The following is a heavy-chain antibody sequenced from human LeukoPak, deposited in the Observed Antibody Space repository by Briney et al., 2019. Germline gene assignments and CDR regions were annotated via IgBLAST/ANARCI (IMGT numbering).Heavy chain of an antibody. CDR1: GFTFNNYG. CDR3: AKGSELIFY. CDR2: IQYDGSYK. Sequence: GGSLRLSCAVSGFTFNNYGMHWVRQAPGKGLEWVAFIQYDGSYKYYADSVKGRFTISRDTSKNTLYLQMNSLRPEDTAVYCCAKGSELIFYWGQGTLVTVSS. V-gene: IGHV3-30*02. D-gene: IGHD3-9*01. J-gene: IGHJ4*02.